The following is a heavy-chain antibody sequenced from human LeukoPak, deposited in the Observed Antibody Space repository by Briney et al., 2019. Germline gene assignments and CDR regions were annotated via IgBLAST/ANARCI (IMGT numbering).Heavy chain of an antibody. J-gene: IGHJ3*02. CDR3: ARDLEAIDGSSHDAFDI. CDR2: NYYSGST. CDR1: GGSISSGDYY. Sequence: SQTLSLTCTVSGGSISSGDYYWSWIRQPPGKGLEWIGYNYYSGSTYYNPSLKSRVTISVDTSKNQFSLKLSSVTAADTAVYYCARDLEAIDGSSHDAFDIWGQGTMVTVSS. V-gene: IGHV4-30-4*08. D-gene: IGHD1-26*01.